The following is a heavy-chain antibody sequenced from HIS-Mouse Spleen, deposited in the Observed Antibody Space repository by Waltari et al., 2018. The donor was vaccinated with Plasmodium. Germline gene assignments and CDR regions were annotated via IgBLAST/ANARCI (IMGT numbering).Heavy chain of an antibody. Sequence: QVQLVESGGGVVQPGRSLRLSCAASGFTFGSYGMHWFRQAPCKGLGWVAVISYDGSNKYYADSWKGRFTISRDNSKNTLYLQMNSLRAEDTAVYYCAKILSYSSSPEDYWGQGTLVTVSS. J-gene: IGHJ4*02. CDR2: ISYDGSNK. V-gene: IGHV3-30*18. CDR1: GFTFGSYG. D-gene: IGHD6-6*01. CDR3: AKILSYSSSPEDY.